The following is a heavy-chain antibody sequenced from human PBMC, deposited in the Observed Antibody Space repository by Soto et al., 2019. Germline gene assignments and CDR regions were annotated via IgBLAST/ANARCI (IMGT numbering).Heavy chain of an antibody. Sequence: GGSLRLSCAASGFTFSSYAMSWVRQAPGKGLEWVSAISGSGGSTNYEASVKGRFTISRDNSKNTLYLKMNSLRAEDTAVYYCAKDDHIVDYWGQGTLVTVSS. J-gene: IGHJ4*02. CDR2: ISGSGGST. D-gene: IGHD5-12*01. CDR3: AKDDHIVDY. CDR1: GFTFSSYA. V-gene: IGHV3-23*01.